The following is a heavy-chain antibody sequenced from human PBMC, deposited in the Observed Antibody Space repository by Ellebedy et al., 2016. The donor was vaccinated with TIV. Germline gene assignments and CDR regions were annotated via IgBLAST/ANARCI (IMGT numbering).Heavy chain of an antibody. CDR2: INYNGATT. CDR1: GFAFGDYG. D-gene: IGHD3-10*01. Sequence: GGSLRLSXAATGFAFGDYGMNWVRHSRRKGLEWVSGINYNGATTGYGGAVQGRFTISRDNANNLLYLQMNSLKDDDTALYYCARGRPYYASGRALDHWGQGTLVTVSS. CDR3: ARGRPYYASGRALDH. J-gene: IGHJ4*02. V-gene: IGHV3-20*03.